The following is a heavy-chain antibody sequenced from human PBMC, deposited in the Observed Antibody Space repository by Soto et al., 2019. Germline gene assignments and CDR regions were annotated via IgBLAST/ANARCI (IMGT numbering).Heavy chain of an antibody. CDR2: IKQGGSEK. D-gene: IGHD3-3*01. CDR1: GFTFSSYW. CDR3: ARGIPYFWDDI. Sequence: TGGSLRLSCAASGFTFSSYWMSWVRQAPGKGLEWVANIKQGGSEKYYVDSVKGRFTISRDNAKNSLYLQMNSLRAEDTAVYYCARGIPYFWDDIWGQGTMVTVSS. V-gene: IGHV3-7*01. J-gene: IGHJ3*02.